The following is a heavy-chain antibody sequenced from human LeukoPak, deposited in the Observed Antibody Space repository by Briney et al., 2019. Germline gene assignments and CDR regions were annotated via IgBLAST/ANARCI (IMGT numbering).Heavy chain of an antibody. J-gene: IGHJ4*02. CDR1: GFTFSSYA. CDR2: ISGSGGST. Sequence: PGASLRLSCAASGFTFSSYAMSWVRQAPGKGLEWVSAISGSGGSTYYADSVKGRFTISRDNSKNTLYLQMNSLRAEDTAVYYCAKATQQLVRKLYFDYWGQGTLVTVSS. V-gene: IGHV3-23*01. D-gene: IGHD6-13*01. CDR3: AKATQQLVRKLYFDY.